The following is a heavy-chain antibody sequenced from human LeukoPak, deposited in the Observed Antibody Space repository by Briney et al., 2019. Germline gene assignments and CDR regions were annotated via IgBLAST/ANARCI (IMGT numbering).Heavy chain of an antibody. D-gene: IGHD3-10*01. CDR2: LKLYDGST. V-gene: IGHV1-46*01. CDR1: GYAFIRYH. CDR3: ARGRRPRYYGSGSYYLDY. J-gene: IGHJ4*02. Sequence: GASVKVSCKASGYAFIRYHIHWVRQAPGQGLEWMGVLKLYDGSTSHAQKFQGRVTMTSDTSTSTVYMELSSLRSEDTAVYFCARGRRPRYYGSGSYYLDYWGQGTLVTVSS.